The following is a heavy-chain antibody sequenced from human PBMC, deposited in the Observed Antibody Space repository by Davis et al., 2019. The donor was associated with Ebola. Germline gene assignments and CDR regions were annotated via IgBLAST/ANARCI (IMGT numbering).Heavy chain of an antibody. D-gene: IGHD7-27*01. J-gene: IGHJ2*01. V-gene: IGHV4-59*11. Sequence: PSETLSLTCTVSGGSISSHYWSWIRQPPGKGLEWIGYIYYSGSTNYNPPLKSRVTISVDTSKNQFSLKLSSVTAADTAVYYCARRSELGPWYFDLWGRGTLVSVSS. CDR2: IYYSGST. CDR3: ARRSELGPWYFDL. CDR1: GGSISSHY.